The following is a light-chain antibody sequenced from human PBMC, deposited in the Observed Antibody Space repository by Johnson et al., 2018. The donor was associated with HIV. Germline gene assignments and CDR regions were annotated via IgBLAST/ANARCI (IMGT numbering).Light chain of an antibody. Sequence: QSVLTQPPSVSAAPGQKVTISCSGSSSNIGNNYVSWYQQLPGTAPKLLIYDNNKRPSGIPDRFSGSKSGTSATLGITGLQTGDEADYYCGTWDRSQYAYVFGTGTKVTAL. CDR3: GTWDRSQYAYV. CDR1: SSNIGNNY. CDR2: DNN. V-gene: IGLV1-51*01. J-gene: IGLJ1*01.